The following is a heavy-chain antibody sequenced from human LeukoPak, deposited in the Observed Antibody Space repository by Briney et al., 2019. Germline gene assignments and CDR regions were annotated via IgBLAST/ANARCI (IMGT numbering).Heavy chain of an antibody. CDR1: GGSFSGYY. CDR2: INQSGST. CDR3: ARGPSGYSGRWVY. D-gene: IGHD5-12*01. Sequence: SGTLSLTCAVYGGSFSGYYWSWIRQPPGKGLEWIGVINQSGSTNYIPSLKSRVTISVDTSKKQLSLKLSSVTAADTAVYYCARGPSGYSGRWVYWGQGTLVTVSS. J-gene: IGHJ4*02. V-gene: IGHV4-34*01.